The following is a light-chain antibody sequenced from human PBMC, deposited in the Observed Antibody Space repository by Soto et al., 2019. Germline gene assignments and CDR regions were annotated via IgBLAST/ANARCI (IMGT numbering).Light chain of an antibody. CDR1: QRFTSN. CDR2: GAS. Sequence: EIVLTQFPATLSVSPGEISTLSCSASQRFTSNLAWYQQKPRQAPRLLIYGASTRATDIPDRFSGSGSGAEFTLTISSLQSEDFAVYYCQQYVHWPPGTFGQGTKVDIK. CDR3: QQYVHWPPGT. V-gene: IGKV3-15*01. J-gene: IGKJ1*01.